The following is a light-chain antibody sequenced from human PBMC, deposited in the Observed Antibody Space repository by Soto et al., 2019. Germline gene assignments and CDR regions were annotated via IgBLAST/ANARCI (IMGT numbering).Light chain of an antibody. CDR2: AAS. Sequence: IQMTQSPSSLSASVGDRITITCQASQDINKNLIWYQQKPGKAPKLLIYAASSLQSGVPSRFSGSGSGTDFTLTISSLQPEDFATYYCLQNFNFPWTFGLGTKVEIK. CDR3: LQNFNFPWT. J-gene: IGKJ1*01. V-gene: IGKV1-6*01. CDR1: QDINKN.